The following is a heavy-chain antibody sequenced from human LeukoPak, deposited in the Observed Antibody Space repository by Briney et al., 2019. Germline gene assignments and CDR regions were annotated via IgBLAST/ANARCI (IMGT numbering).Heavy chain of an antibody. CDR1: GFTFSSHW. D-gene: IGHD1-26*01. V-gene: IGHV3-74*01. CDR2: INMDARST. CDR3: AREQVLGATETFDY. Sequence: GGSLRLSCAASGFTFSSHWMHWVRQAPGKGLVWVSRINMDARSTSYADSVKGRFSISRDNAKNTLYLQMDGLRAEDTAVYFCAREQVLGATETFDYWGQGTLVTVSS. J-gene: IGHJ4*02.